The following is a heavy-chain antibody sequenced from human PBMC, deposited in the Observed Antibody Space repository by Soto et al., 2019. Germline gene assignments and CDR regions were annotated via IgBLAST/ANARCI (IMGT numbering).Heavy chain of an antibody. CDR1: GGSVSSNSYY. Sequence: SETLSLTCSVSGGSVSSNSYYWGWIRQPPGKGLEWVGGIFYTETTYYSPSLKDRVSISVDTSKNSFSLNLTSVTAADTAVYFCARLVVVAPVANVWGQGALVTVSS. CDR2: IFYTETT. D-gene: IGHD2-21*01. V-gene: IGHV4-39*01. J-gene: IGHJ4*02. CDR3: ARLVVVAPVANV.